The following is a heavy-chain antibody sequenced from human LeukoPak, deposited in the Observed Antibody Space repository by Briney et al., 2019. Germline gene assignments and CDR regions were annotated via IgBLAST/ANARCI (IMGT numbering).Heavy chain of an antibody. CDR1: GYTLTELS. Sequence: GASVKVSCKVSGYTLTELSMHWVRQAPGKGLEWMGGFDPEDGETIYAQKFQGRVTMTEDTSTSTAYMELRSLRSDDTAVYYCARVRQYSSGWYSRGYFDYWGQGTLVTVSS. CDR2: FDPEDGET. J-gene: IGHJ4*02. CDR3: ARVRQYSSGWYSRGYFDY. D-gene: IGHD6-19*01. V-gene: IGHV1-24*01.